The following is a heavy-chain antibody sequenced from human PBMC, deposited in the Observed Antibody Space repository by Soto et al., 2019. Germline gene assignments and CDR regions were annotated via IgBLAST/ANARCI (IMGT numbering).Heavy chain of an antibody. CDR3: AKDRHWQQLEGFHYYYGMDV. J-gene: IGHJ6*02. D-gene: IGHD6-13*01. CDR2: IIPIFGTA. CDR1: GGTFSSYA. V-gene: IGHV1-69*13. Sequence: SVKVSCKASGGTFSSYAISWVRQAPGQGLEWMGGIIPIFGTADYAQKFQGRVTITADESTSTAYMELSSLRSEDTAVYYCAKDRHWQQLEGFHYYYGMDVWGQGTTVTVSS.